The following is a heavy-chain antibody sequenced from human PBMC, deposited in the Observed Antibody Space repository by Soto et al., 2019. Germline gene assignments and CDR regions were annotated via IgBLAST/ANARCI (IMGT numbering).Heavy chain of an antibody. CDR1: GFTFSSYS. D-gene: IGHD6-6*01. Sequence: PGGSLRLSCAASGFTFSSYSMNWVRQAPGKGLEWVSSISSSSSYIYYADSVKGRFTISRDNAKNSLYLQMNSLRAEDTAVYYCASLSRLVRDFDYWGQGTLVTVSS. V-gene: IGHV3-21*01. CDR3: ASLSRLVRDFDY. CDR2: ISSSSSYI. J-gene: IGHJ4*02.